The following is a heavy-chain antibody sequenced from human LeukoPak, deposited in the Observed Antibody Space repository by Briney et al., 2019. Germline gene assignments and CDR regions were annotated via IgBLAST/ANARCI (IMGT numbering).Heavy chain of an antibody. D-gene: IGHD1-26*01. CDR3: ARDPDQIVGANFDY. CDR2: IKQDGSGK. CDR1: GFTFSSYW. J-gene: IGHJ4*02. V-gene: IGHV3-7*01. Sequence: GGSLRLSCAASGFTFSSYWMNWVRQAPGKGLEWVANIKQDGSGKYYVDSVKGRFTISRDNAKNSLYLQMNSLTAEDTAVYYCARDPDQIVGANFDYWGQGTLVIVSS.